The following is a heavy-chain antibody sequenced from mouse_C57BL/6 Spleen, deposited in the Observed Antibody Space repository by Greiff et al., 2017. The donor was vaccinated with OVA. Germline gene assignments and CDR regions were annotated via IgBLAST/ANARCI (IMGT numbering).Heavy chain of an antibody. J-gene: IGHJ2*01. CDR2: ISSGSSTI. CDR1: GFTFSDYG. D-gene: IGHD2-5*01. V-gene: IGHV5-17*01. Sequence: EVKLVESGGGLVKPGGSLKLSCAASGFTFSDYGMHWVRQAPEKGLEWVAYISSGSSTIYYADTVKGRFTISRDNAKITLFLQMTSLRSEDTAMYYCATGYSNYGGYVDYWGQGTTLTVSS. CDR3: ATGYSNYGGYVDY.